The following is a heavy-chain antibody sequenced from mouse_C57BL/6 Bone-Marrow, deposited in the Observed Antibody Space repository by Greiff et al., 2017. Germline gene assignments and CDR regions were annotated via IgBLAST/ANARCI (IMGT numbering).Heavy chain of an antibody. D-gene: IGHD1-1*02. J-gene: IGHJ4*01. CDR1: GYTFTSYW. V-gene: IGHV1-59*01. Sequence: QVQLQQPGAELVRPGTSVKLSCKASGYTFTSYWMHWVKQRPGQGLEWIGVIDPSDSYTNYNQKFKGKATLTVDTSASTAYMQLSSLTSEDSAVYYCASSENYLYAMDYWGQGTSVTVSS. CDR3: ASSENYLYAMDY. CDR2: IDPSDSYT.